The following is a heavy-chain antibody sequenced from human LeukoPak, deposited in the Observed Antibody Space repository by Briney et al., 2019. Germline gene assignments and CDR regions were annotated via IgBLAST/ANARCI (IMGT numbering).Heavy chain of an antibody. CDR3: ARDKSLWSSSSYYYYYMDV. D-gene: IGHD6-6*01. Sequence: QSGGSLRLSCAVSGFSVSNYYMSWVRQAPGKGLEWVSLIRGSGETFYADSAKGRFIISRDNAKNSLYLQMNSVRAEDTALYYCARDKSLWSSSSYYYYYMDVWGKGTTVTVSS. CDR2: IRGSGET. V-gene: IGHV3-53*01. J-gene: IGHJ6*03. CDR1: GFSVSNYY.